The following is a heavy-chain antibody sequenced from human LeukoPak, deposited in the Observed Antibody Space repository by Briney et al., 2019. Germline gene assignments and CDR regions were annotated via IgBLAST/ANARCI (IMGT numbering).Heavy chain of an antibody. CDR3: AREAYYDSSGYTAEYFQH. CDR2: INPSGGST. CDR1: GYTFTSYY. Sequence: GASVKVSCKASGYTFTSYYMHWVRQAPGQGLEWMGIINPSGGSTSYEQKFQGRVTMTRDTSTSTVYMELSSLRSEDTAVYYCAREAYYDSSGYTAEYFQHWGQGTLVTVSS. J-gene: IGHJ1*01. V-gene: IGHV1-46*01. D-gene: IGHD3-22*01.